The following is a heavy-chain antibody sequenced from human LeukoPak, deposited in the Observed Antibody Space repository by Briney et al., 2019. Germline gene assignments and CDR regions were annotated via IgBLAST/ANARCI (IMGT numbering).Heavy chain of an antibody. D-gene: IGHD2-21*01. CDR3: AKPKHIVVVIGWFDP. Sequence: GGSLRLSCAASGFTFSSYAMSWVRQAPGKGLEWVSAISGSGGSTYYADSVKDRFTISRDNSKNTLYLQMNSLRAEDTAVYYCAKPKHIVVVIGWFDPWGQGTLVTVSS. CDR1: GFTFSSYA. CDR2: ISGSGGST. J-gene: IGHJ5*02. V-gene: IGHV3-23*01.